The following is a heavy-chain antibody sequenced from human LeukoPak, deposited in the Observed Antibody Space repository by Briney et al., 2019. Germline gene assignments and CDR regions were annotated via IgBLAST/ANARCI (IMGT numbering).Heavy chain of an antibody. CDR3: ARDHGDYYDSSLPNWFDP. D-gene: IGHD3-22*01. J-gene: IGHJ5*02. CDR1: GGSISSGSYY. Sequence: PSETLSLTCTVSGGSISSGSYYWSWIRQPAGKGLEWIGRIYTSGSTNYNPSLKSRVTISVDTSKNQFSLKLSSVTAADTAVYYCARDHGDYYDSSLPNWFDPWGQGTLVTVSS. V-gene: IGHV4-61*02. CDR2: IYTSGST.